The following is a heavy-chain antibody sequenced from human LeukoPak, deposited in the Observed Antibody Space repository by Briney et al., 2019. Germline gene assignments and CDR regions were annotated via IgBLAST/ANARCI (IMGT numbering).Heavy chain of an antibody. CDR2: IYYSGST. CDR3: ARERPGYSGYERRPYYYYYYGMDV. J-gene: IGHJ6*02. CDR1: DGSISSYY. V-gene: IGHV4-59*01. D-gene: IGHD5-12*01. Sequence: SETLSLTCTVSDGSISSYYWSWIRQPPGKGLEWIGYIYYSGSTNYNPFLKSRVTISVDTSKNQFSLKLSSVTAADTAVYYCARERPGYSGYERRPYYYYYYGMDVWGQGNTVTVSS.